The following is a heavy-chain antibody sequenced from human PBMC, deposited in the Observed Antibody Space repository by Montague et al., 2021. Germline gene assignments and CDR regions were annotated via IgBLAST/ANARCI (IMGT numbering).Heavy chain of an antibody. V-gene: IGHV4-39*01. CDR2: IYYSGST. CDR1: GGSISSSSYY. J-gene: IGHJ4*02. CDR3: AGCSRGRWLLSYFDY. Sequence: SETLSLTCTVSGGSISSSSYYWGWIRQPPGKGLEWIGSIYYSGSTYYTPSLKLPFTISVGTSKNQFSLTSSSVTAADTAVYYCAGCSRGRWLLSYFDYWGQGTLVTVSS. D-gene: IGHD5-24*01.